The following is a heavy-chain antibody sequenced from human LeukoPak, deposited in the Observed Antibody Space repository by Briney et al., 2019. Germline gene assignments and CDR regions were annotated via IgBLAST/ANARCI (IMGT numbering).Heavy chain of an antibody. CDR2: INPDNGNT. V-gene: IGHV1-18*01. Sequence: ASVKVSCKASGYSFSGYGVSWVRQAPGQGLEWMGWINPDNGNTKYAQNVQGRISMTTDKSTTTAYMELRTLRSDDTAVYFCARESDATNWGLFDYWGQGTLVTVSS. J-gene: IGHJ4*02. CDR1: GYSFSGYG. D-gene: IGHD7-27*01. CDR3: ARESDATNWGLFDY.